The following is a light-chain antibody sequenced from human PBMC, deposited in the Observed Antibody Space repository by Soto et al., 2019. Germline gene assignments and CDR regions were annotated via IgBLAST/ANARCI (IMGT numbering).Light chain of an antibody. V-gene: IGKV3-20*01. CDR2: GAS. CDR3: QQYGSSAPIT. J-gene: IGKJ5*01. Sequence: EIVLTQSPATLSVSPGERATVSCRASQSVRSNLAWYQQKPGQAPRLLIYGASTRATGIPARFSGSGSGTDFTLTISRLEPEDFALYYCQQYGSSAPITFGQGTRLEI. CDR1: QSVRSN.